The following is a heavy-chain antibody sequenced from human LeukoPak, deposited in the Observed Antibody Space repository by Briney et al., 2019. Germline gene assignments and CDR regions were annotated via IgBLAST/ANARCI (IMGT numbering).Heavy chain of an antibody. Sequence: PGGSLRLSCAASGFTFSSYAMSWVRQAPGKGLEWVSTISGSGGGTYYADSVKGRFTISRDNSKNTLYLQMNSLRAEDTAVYYCAKDRGSGRVRGVIINYWGQGTLVTVSS. V-gene: IGHV3-23*01. CDR1: GFTFSSYA. CDR3: AKDRGSGRVRGVIINY. D-gene: IGHD3-10*01. J-gene: IGHJ4*02. CDR2: ISGSGGGT.